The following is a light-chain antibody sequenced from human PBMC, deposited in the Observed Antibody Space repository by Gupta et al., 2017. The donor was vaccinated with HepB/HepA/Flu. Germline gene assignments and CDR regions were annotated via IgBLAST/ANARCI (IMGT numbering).Light chain of an antibody. CDR1: QSISNY. V-gene: IGKV1-39*01. CDR3: QQSYTTLS. CDR2: AAS. J-gene: IGKJ3*01. Sequence: DIQMTQSPSSLSASIGDRVTITCRASQSISNYLNWYQQKPGKAPNLLIYAASSLHSGVPSRFSGSGSGTVLTLTISRLQPEDFATYYCQQSYTTLSFGPGTKVDIK.